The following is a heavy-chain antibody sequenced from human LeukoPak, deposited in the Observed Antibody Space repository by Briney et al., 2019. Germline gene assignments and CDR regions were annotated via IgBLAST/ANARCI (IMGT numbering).Heavy chain of an antibody. CDR1: GYSFTSYW. CDR2: IYPGDSDT. CDR3: ARPGAGYCSSTSCYGPSYYFDY. J-gene: IGHJ4*02. D-gene: IGHD2-2*03. V-gene: IGHV5-51*01. Sequence: GESLKISCKGSGYSFTSYWIGWVRQMPEKGLEWMGSIYPGDSDTRYSPSFQGQVTISADKSISTAYLQWSSLKASDTAMYYCARPGAGYCSSTSCYGPSYYFDYWGQGTLVTVSS.